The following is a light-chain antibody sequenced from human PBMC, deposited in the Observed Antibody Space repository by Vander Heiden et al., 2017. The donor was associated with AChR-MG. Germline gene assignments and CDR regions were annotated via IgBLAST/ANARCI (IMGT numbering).Light chain of an antibody. CDR2: TAS. CDR1: QGISNS. Sequence: DIQMTQFPSSLSASAGDRVTITCRASQGISNSLAWYQQKPGKAPKLLLYTASRLQSWVPSRFSGSGSGTDYILTISSLQPEDSATYYCQQDDSTPRMFGQGTKVEIK. CDR3: QQDDSTPRM. J-gene: IGKJ1*01. V-gene: IGKV1-NL1*01.